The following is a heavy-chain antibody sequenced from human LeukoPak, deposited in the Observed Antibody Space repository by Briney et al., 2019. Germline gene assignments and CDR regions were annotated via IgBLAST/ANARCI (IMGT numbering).Heavy chain of an antibody. D-gene: IGHD3-9*01. CDR1: GFTFSSYG. J-gene: IGHJ6*02. CDR3: AKACYDILTGFPPPYYYYYGMDV. CDR2: ISYDGSNK. Sequence: GGSLRLSCAASGFTFSSYGMHWVRQAPGKGLEWVAVISYDGSNKYYADSVKGRFTISRDNSKNTLYLQMNSLRAEDTAVYYCAKACYDILTGFPPPYYYYYGMDVWGQGTTVTVSS. V-gene: IGHV3-30*18.